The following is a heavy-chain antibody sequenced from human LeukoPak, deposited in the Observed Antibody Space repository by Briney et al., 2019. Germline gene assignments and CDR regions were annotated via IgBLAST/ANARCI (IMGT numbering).Heavy chain of an antibody. J-gene: IGHJ6*02. CDR3: ARSGVPHGTDV. D-gene: IGHD7-27*01. CDR2: INADGSST. V-gene: IGHV3-74*01. CDR1: GFTFSSNW. Sequence: GGSLRLSCAASGFTFSSNWMHWVRQAPGKGLVWVSRINADGSSTSYADSVKGRFTISRDNAKNSLCLHMNSLRVEDSAVYYCARSGVPHGTDVWGQGTTVTVS.